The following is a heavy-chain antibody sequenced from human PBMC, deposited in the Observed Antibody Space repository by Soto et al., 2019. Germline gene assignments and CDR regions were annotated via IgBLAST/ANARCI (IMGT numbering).Heavy chain of an antibody. CDR2: IYPGDSDT. CDR1: GYNFTSYW. J-gene: IGHJ5*02. D-gene: IGHD3-3*01. Sequence: GESLKISCKGSGYNFTSYWIGWVRQMPGKVLEWMGIIYPGDSDTRYSPSFQGQVTISADKSISTAYLQWSSLKASDTARYYCARATYYDFWSGYYTGSWFDPWGQGXLVTVYS. V-gene: IGHV5-51*01. CDR3: ARATYYDFWSGYYTGSWFDP.